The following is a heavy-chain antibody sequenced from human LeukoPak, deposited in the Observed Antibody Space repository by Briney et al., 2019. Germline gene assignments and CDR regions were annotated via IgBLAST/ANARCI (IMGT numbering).Heavy chain of an antibody. D-gene: IGHD3-16*01. J-gene: IGHJ4*01. V-gene: IGHV5-51*01. CDR2: IFPGDSET. CDR1: GYNFTTYW. Sequence: GESLTFSCTASGYNFTTYWIGWVRQVPGKGLEWMGLIFPGDSETRYTPSFQGRVTFSVDKSITTAYLQWTSLKASDSAMYFCARQNAWAFVAYWGHASLLTVSS. CDR3: ARQNAWAFVAY.